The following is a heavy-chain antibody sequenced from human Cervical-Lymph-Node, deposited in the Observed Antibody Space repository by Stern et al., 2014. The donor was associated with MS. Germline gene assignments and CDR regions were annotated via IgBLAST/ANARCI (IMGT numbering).Heavy chain of an antibody. Sequence: VQLQESGPGLVKPSQTLSLTCTVSGGSIRSGGYYWSWIRQHPGKGLEWIGYIYYSGHTYYNPSLRSRITISVDTSQNQFSLKMSSVTAADTAVYYCTRYCSSSSCHEVGMDVWGQGNTVTVSS. CDR3: TRYCSSSSCHEVGMDV. V-gene: IGHV4-31*03. J-gene: IGHJ6*02. CDR1: GGSIRSGGYY. CDR2: IYYSGHT. D-gene: IGHD2-2*01.